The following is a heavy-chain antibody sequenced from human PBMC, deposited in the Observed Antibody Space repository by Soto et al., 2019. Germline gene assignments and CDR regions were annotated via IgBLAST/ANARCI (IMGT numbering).Heavy chain of an antibody. CDR1: GFTCSSYG. CDR2: IWYDGSNK. Sequence: GWSLRLSCAASGFTCSSYGMHLVRQAPGKGLEWVAVIWYDGSNKYYADSVKGRFTISRDNSKNTLYLQMNSLRAEDTAVYYCLGPYPAPLSWGEGILVTVSS. J-gene: IGHJ4*02. D-gene: IGHD1-26*01. V-gene: IGHV3-33*01. CDR3: LGPYPAPLS.